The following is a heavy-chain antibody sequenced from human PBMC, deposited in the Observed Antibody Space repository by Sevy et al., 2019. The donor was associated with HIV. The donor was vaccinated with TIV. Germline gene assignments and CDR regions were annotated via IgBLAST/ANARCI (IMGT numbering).Heavy chain of an antibody. CDR3: ARDRYYDASGYYYYFYGLDV. CDR2: IYSGGST. V-gene: IGHV3-66*01. Sequence: GGSLRLSCAASTFRVIDNYMSWVRQAPGKGLEWVSTIYSGGSTFYADSVKGRFTISRDNSKNTLYLQMNSLRAEDTAVYYCARDRYYDASGYYYYFYGLDVWGQGTTATVSS. CDR1: TFRVIDNY. D-gene: IGHD3-22*01. J-gene: IGHJ6*01.